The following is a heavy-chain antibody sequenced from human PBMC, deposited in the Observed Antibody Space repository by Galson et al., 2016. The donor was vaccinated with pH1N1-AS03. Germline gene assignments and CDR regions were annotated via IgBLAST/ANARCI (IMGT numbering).Heavy chain of an antibody. V-gene: IGHV3-64D*06. D-gene: IGHD5-18*01. CDR1: GFTFRTFS. Sequence: SLRLSCAASGFTFRTFSIYWVRQAPGKGLEYVSGISDNGINTYYADPVKARFTISRDKSKNTVYLQMSSLRTEDTAVYYCIKEGNRLQSRRSDAFDIWGRGTVFTVSS. CDR2: ISDNGINT. J-gene: IGHJ3*02. CDR3: IKEGNRLQSRRSDAFDI.